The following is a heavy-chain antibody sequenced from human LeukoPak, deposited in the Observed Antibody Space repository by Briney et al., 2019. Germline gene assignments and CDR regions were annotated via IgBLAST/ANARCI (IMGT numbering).Heavy chain of an antibody. Sequence: SETLSLTCTVSGVFFSSGCYSWGWDRQRPGKGLEWIGGIFYSGVTQDNPALKSRVIISADMSKSQFSLSLTSVTAADTAVYFWARRPTTGATRFYFDQWDQGTLVTVSS. V-gene: IGHV4-39*01. CDR1: GVFFSSGCYS. J-gene: IGHJ4*02. CDR3: ARRPTTGATRFYFDQ. D-gene: IGHD1-1*01. CDR2: IFYSGVT.